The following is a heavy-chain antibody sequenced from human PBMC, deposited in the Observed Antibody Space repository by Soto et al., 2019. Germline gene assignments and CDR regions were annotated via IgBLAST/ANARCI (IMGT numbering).Heavy chain of an antibody. V-gene: IGHV3-23*01. CDR1: SFTFNNYA. J-gene: IGHJ4*02. Sequence: VGSLRLSCAASSFTFNNYAMSWVRQAPGKGLEWVSGIGGSGRTTYYADSVKGRFTISRDNSNNTLFLQMNSLRAEDTAVYYCAKSRYSDSSGDFYDYWGQGTLVTVSS. CDR2: IGGSGRTT. CDR3: AKSRYSDSSGDFYDY. D-gene: IGHD3-22*01.